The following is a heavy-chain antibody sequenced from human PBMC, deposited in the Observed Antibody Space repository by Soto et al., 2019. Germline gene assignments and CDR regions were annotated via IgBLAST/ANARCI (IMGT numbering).Heavy chain of an antibody. CDR3: ARALSSAAGLYFDF. J-gene: IGHJ4*02. Sequence: SETLSLTCTVSGGSISSYYWSWIRQPAGKGMEWIGRIHTTDGTNYNPSLKSRVTMSIDTSNNQFSLKLSSLTAADTAVYYCARALSSAAGLYFDFWGQGTLVTVSS. CDR1: GGSISSYY. CDR2: IHTTDGT. D-gene: IGHD6-13*01. V-gene: IGHV4-4*07.